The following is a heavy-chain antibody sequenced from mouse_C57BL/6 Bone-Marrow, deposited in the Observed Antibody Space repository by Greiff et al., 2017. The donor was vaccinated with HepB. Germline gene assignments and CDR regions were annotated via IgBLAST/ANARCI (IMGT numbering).Heavy chain of an antibody. CDR3: ARRSILLPGWYFDV. Sequence: QVQLKQPGAELVRPGTSVKLSCKASGYTFTSYWMHWVKQRPGQGLEWIGVIDPSDSYTNYNQKFKGKATLTVDTSSSTAYMQLSSLTSEDSAVYYCARRSILLPGWYFDVWGTGTTVTVSS. CDR2: IDPSDSYT. V-gene: IGHV1-59*01. J-gene: IGHJ1*03. D-gene: IGHD1-1*01. CDR1: GYTFTSYW.